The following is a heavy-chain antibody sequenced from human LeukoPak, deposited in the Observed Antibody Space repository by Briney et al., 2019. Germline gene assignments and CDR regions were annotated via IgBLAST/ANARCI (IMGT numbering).Heavy chain of an antibody. CDR2: IGTAGDT. CDR1: GFTVSSNY. J-gene: IGHJ4*02. V-gene: IGHV3-13*01. Sequence: GGSLRLSCAASGFTVSSNYMSWVRQATGKGLEWVSAIGTAGDTYYPGSVKGRFTISRENAKNSLYLQMNSLRAGDTAVYYCAREGSYSGIDYWGQGTLVTVSS. CDR3: AREGSYSGIDY. D-gene: IGHD3-10*01.